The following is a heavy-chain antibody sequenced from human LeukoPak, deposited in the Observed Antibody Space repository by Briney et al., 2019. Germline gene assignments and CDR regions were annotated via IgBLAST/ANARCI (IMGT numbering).Heavy chain of an antibody. CDR2: INLNSGVT. V-gene: IGHV1-2*06. D-gene: IGHD4-23*01. CDR3: ARETGGNSLIYFDY. J-gene: IGHJ4*02. CDR1: GYTFNDYY. Sequence: ASVKVSCKTSGYTFNDYYMHWVRQAPGQGLEWMGRINLNSGVTNYAQKFQGRVTMTRETSINPAYLALSRLRSDDTAVYFCARETGGNSLIYFDYWGRGTLVTVSS.